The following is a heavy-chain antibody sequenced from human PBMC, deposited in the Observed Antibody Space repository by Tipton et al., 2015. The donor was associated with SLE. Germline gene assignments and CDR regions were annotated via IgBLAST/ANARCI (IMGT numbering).Heavy chain of an antibody. CDR3: ASLYDFWSGYSYYFDY. CDR1: GGSISSGGYY. D-gene: IGHD3-3*01. V-gene: IGHV4-31*03. CDR2: IYYTGST. J-gene: IGHJ4*02. Sequence: TLSLTCTVSGGSISSGGYYWSWIRQHPGKGLEWIGYIYYTGSTYYNPSLKSRVTISVDTSKNQFSLKLSSVTAADTAVYYCASLYDFWSGYSYYFDYWGQGTLVTVSS.